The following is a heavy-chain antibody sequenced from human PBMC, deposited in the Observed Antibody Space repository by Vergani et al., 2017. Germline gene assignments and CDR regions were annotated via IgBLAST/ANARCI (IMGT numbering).Heavy chain of an antibody. V-gene: IGHV4-30-4*08. CDR1: GGSTIRGGDY. J-gene: IGHJ4*02. D-gene: IGHD1-7*01. CDR2: IYDSGST. CDR3: ARGVNYSPGLFDF. Sequence: QVQLQESGPGLVKPSQTLSLSCTVSGGSTIRGGDYWNKHRQSPGKGLEWIGYIYDSGSTFYNPSLKRRIGISLDMSKNRLSLTVSSVTAADPAVYYCARGVNYSPGLFDFWGRGTLVTVSS.